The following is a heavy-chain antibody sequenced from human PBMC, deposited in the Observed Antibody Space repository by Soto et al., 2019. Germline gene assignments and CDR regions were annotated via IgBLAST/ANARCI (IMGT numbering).Heavy chain of an antibody. V-gene: IGHV1-69*13. CDR3: ASSVAIRRPGNFDY. CDR2: IIPIFGTA. CDR1: GRTFSSHA. J-gene: IGHJ4*02. D-gene: IGHD3-10*01. Sequence: SVKVSCKASGRTFSSHATSWVRQAPGQGLEWMGGIIPIFGTANYAQKFQGRVTITADESTSTAYMELSSLRSEDTAVYYCASSVAIRRPGNFDYWGQGTLVTVSS.